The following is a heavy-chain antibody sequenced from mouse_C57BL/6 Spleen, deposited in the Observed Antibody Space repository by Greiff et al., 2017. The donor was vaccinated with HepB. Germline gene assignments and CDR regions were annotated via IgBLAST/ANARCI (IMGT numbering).Heavy chain of an antibody. Sequence: QVHVKQPGAELVKPGALVKMSCKASGYTFTSYWITWVKQRPGQGLEWIGDIYPGSGSTNYNEKFKSKATLTVDTSSSTAYMQLSSLTSEDSAVYYCARWDYGSEVDYWGQGTTLTVSS. D-gene: IGHD1-1*01. CDR3: ARWDYGSEVDY. J-gene: IGHJ2*01. CDR2: IYPGSGST. CDR1: GYTFTSYW. V-gene: IGHV1-55*01.